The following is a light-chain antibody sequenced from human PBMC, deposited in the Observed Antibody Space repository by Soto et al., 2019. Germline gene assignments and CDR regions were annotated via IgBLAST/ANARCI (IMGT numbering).Light chain of an antibody. V-gene: IGLV2-14*01. Sequence: QSALTQPASVSGSPGQSITISCTGTSSDVGGYNYVSWYQQHPGKAPKLMIYGVTNRPSGVSNRFSGSKSGNTASLTISGVQPEDEDDYYCCSYTSSTTLTVVFGGGTKVTVL. CDR1: SSDVGGYNY. CDR3: CSYTSSTTLTVV. CDR2: GVT. J-gene: IGLJ2*01.